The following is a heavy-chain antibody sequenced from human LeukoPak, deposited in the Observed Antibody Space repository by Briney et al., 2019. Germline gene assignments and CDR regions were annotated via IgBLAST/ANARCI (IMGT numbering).Heavy chain of an antibody. J-gene: IGHJ2*01. V-gene: IGHV3-23*01. CDR3: AKVKPYWYFDL. Sequence: GGSLRLSCAASGSTFSTYAMTWVRQAPGKGLEWVSSINSGGDSTYYADSVKGRFTISRDNSKHTLFLQMNSLRAEDTAVYYCAKVKPYWYFDLWGRGTLVTVSS. CDR2: INSGGDST. CDR1: GSTFSTYA.